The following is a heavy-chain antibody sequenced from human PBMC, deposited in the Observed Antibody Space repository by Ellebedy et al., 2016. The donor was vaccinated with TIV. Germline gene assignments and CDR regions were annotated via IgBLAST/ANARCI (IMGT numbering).Heavy chain of an antibody. CDR2: IKQDGSEK. Sequence: GGSLRLXXAASGFTFSTYWMSWVRQAPGKGLEWVANIKQDGSEKHYVDSVKGRFTISRDNAKSSLYLQMNSLRLEDTALYYCARRYFDYWGQGTLVTVSS. V-gene: IGHV3-7*01. CDR3: ARRYFDY. CDR1: GFTFSTYW. J-gene: IGHJ4*02.